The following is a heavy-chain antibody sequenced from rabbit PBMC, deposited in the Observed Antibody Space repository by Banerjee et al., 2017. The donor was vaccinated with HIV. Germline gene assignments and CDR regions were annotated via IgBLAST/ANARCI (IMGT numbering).Heavy chain of an antibody. D-gene: IGHD7-1*01. V-gene: IGHV1S7*01. CDR1: GFDFSSYY. J-gene: IGHJ4*01. Sequence: QLKETGGGLVQPGGSLTLSCKASGFDFSSYYMSWVRQAPGKGLEWIGIIYAGKGSTDYASWVNGRFTISSDNAQNTVDLQMNSLTAADTATYFCAREITGISSLWGPGTLVTVS. CDR3: AREITGISSL. CDR2: IYAGKGST.